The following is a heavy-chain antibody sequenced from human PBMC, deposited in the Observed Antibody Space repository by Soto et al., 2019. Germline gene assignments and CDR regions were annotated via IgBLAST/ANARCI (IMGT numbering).Heavy chain of an antibody. CDR3: AREDYSNYYYGMDV. D-gene: IGHD4-4*01. CDR2: ISAYNGNT. Sequence: ASVKVSCKASGYTFTSYGISWVRQAPGQGLEWVGWISAYNGNTNYAQKLQGRVTMTTDTSTSTAYMELRSLRSDDTAVYYCAREDYSNYYYGMDVWGQGTTVTVSS. V-gene: IGHV1-18*01. CDR1: GYTFTSYG. J-gene: IGHJ6*02.